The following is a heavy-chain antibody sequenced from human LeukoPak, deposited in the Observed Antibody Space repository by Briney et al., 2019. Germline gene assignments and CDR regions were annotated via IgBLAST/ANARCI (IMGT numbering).Heavy chain of an antibody. CDR3: ASPRGAYSSSWYARD. D-gene: IGHD6-13*01. CDR1: GFTFSSYA. CDR2: ISYDGSNK. J-gene: IGHJ4*02. V-gene: IGHV3-30-3*01. Sequence: PGGSLRLSCAASGFTFSSYAMHWVRQAPGKGLEWVAVISYDGSNKYYADSVKGRFTISRDNSKNTLYLQMTSLRAEDTAVYYCASPRGAYSSSWYARDWGQGTLVTVSS.